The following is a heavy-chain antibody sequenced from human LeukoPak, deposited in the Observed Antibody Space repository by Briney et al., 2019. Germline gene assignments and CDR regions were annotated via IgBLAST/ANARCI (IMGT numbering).Heavy chain of an antibody. CDR2: ISAYNGNT. Sequence: ASVKVSCKASGYTFTSYGISWVRQAPGQGLEWMGWISAYNGNTNYAQKLQGRVTMTTDTSTSTAYMELRSLRSDDTAVYYCARDYGDYVRGRQFDYWGQGTLVTVSS. CDR1: GYTFTSYG. CDR3: ARDYGDYVRGRQFDY. J-gene: IGHJ4*01. V-gene: IGHV1-18*01. D-gene: IGHD4-17*01.